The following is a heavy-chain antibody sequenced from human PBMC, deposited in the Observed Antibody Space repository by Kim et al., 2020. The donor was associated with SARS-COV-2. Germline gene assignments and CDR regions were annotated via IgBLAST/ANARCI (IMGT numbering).Heavy chain of an antibody. Sequence: GGSLRLSCAASGFTFDDYAMHWVRQAPGKGLEWVSGISWNSGSIGYADSVKGRFTISRDNAKNSLYLQINSLRAEDTALYYCAKELPHYYGSGSPYYYYYGMDVWGQGTTVTVSS. CDR3: AKELPHYYGSGSPYYYYYGMDV. V-gene: IGHV3-9*01. J-gene: IGHJ6*02. D-gene: IGHD3-10*01. CDR1: GFTFDDYA. CDR2: ISWNSGSI.